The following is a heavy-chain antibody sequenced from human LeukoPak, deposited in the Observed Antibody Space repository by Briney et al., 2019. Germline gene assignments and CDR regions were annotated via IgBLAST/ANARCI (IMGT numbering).Heavy chain of an antibody. CDR1: GYTFTSYY. CDR3: ARDAQDDAFDI. CDR2: INPSGGST. Sequence: ASVKVSCKASGYTFTSYYMHWVRQAPGQGLEWMGIINPSGGSTNYAQKLQGRVTMTTDTSTSTAYMELRSLRSDDTAVYYCARDAQDDAFDIWGQGTMVTVSS. V-gene: IGHV1-46*01. J-gene: IGHJ3*02.